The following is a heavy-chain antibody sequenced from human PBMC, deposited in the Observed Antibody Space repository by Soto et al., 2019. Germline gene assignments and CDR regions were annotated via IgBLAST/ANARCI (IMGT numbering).Heavy chain of an antibody. Sequence: GGSLRLSCAASGFTFSSYAMHWVRQAPGKGLEWVAVISYDGSNKYYADSVKGRFTISRDDSKNTLYLQMNSLKTEDTAVYYCTTKDWYYYDSSGYYYIDYWGQGTLVTVSS. V-gene: IGHV3-30-3*01. CDR1: GFTFSSYA. J-gene: IGHJ4*02. CDR2: ISYDGSNK. D-gene: IGHD3-22*01. CDR3: TTKDWYYYDSSGYYYIDY.